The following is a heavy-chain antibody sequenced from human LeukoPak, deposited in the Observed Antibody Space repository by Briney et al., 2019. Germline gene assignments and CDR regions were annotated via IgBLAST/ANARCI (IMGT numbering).Heavy chain of an antibody. CDR3: ARVGIAAAGTYPYYYYYYYMDV. V-gene: IGHV4-61*02. CDR1: NASISSDTYF. Sequence: PSQTLSLTGTVPNASISSDTYFGCWIRQPAGKGLEWIGRMSSSGISTYSPSLKSRVTISVDTSKNQFSLKLSSVTAADTAVYYCARVGIAAAGTYPYYYYYYYMDVWGKGTTVTVSS. D-gene: IGHD6-13*01. J-gene: IGHJ6*03. CDR2: MSSSGIS.